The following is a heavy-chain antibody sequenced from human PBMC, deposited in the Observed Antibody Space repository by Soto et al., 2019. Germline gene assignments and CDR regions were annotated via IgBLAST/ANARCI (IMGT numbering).Heavy chain of an antibody. D-gene: IGHD3-9*01. CDR3: ARDQGYYDPLTGYYKRAAFDV. CDR1: GFTFSRHA. V-gene: IGHV3-30*04. CDR2: ISNDENNK. Sequence: GGSLRLSCAASGFTFSRHAMHWVRQAPGKGLEWVAVISNDENNKYYADAVKGRFTISRDNSKNTLYLQLTSLRVEDTAVYFCARDQGYYDPLTGYYKRAAFDVWGQGTMVTVSS. J-gene: IGHJ3*01.